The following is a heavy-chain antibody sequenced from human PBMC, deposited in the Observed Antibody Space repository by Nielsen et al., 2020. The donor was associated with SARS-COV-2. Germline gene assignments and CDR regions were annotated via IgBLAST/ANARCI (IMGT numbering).Heavy chain of an antibody. D-gene: IGHD3-3*02. Sequence: GGSLRLSCAASGFTFSSYSMNWVRQAPGKGLEWVSSISSSSSYIYYADSVKGRFTISRDNAKNSLYLQMNSLRAEDTAVYYCARDFGRIFGVVYTTTMDVWGQGTMVTVSS. CDR2: ISSSSSYI. CDR1: GFTFSSYS. CDR3: ARDFGRIFGVVYTTTMDV. V-gene: IGHV3-21*01. J-gene: IGHJ3*01.